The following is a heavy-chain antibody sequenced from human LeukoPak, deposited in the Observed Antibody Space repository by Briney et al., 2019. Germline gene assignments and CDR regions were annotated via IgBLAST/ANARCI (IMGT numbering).Heavy chain of an antibody. J-gene: IGHJ5*02. CDR2: IKQDGSEI. D-gene: IGHD1-1*01. V-gene: IGHV3-7*01. CDR1: GFTFSGYW. Sequence: PGGSLRLSCVASGFTFSGYWMGWVRQAPGRGLEWVANIKQDGSEIYYVDSVKGRFTISRDNAKNSLYLQMNSLRVEDTGVYYCAREWIPTGYSPWGQGTLVTVSS. CDR3: AREWIPTGYSP.